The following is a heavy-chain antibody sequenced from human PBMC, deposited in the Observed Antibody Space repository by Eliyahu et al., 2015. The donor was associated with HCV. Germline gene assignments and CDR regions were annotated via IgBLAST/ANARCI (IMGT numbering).Heavy chain of an antibody. CDR2: IYSGGST. CDR3: ARDRYNYGYYYGMDV. CDR1: GFTXSANY. D-gene: IGHD5-18*01. V-gene: IGHV3-53*01. Sequence: EVQLVESGGGLIQPGGSLRLSCXASGFTXSANYMXWVRQAPGEGVEWVSVIYSGGSTNHADSVKGRFTVSRDSSKNTLYLQMNSLRAEDTAVYYCARDRYNYGYYYGMDVWGQGTTVTVSS. J-gene: IGHJ6*02.